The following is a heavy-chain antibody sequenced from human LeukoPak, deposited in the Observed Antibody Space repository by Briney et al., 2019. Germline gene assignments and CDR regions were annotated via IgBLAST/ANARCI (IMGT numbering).Heavy chain of an antibody. Sequence: PGGSLRLSCAASGFTFSTYAMNWVRQAPGKGLEWVSSVVNNADSTYYADSVKGRFTISRDNSKNTLYLQTNSLRAEDTAIYYCAKAVKGRCSGRICYGFNYWGQGTLVSVSS. J-gene: IGHJ4*02. D-gene: IGHD2-15*01. CDR3: AKAVKGRCSGRICYGFNY. CDR2: VVNNADST. V-gene: IGHV3-23*01. CDR1: GFTFSTYA.